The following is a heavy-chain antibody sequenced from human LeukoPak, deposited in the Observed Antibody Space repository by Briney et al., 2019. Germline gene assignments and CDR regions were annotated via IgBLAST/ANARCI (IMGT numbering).Heavy chain of an antibody. V-gene: IGHV1-46*01. CDR2: INPSGGST. J-gene: IGHJ3*02. CDR3: ARGASTYCGGDCYSVSSSMVAAFDI. CDR1: GYTFTSYY. Sequence: VSVKVSCKASGYTFTSYYMHWVRQAPGQGLEWMGIINPSGGSTSYAQKFQGRVTMTRDTSTSTVYMELSSLRSEDTAVYYCARGASTYCGGDCYSVSSSMVAAFDIWGQGTMVTVSS. D-gene: IGHD2-21*02.